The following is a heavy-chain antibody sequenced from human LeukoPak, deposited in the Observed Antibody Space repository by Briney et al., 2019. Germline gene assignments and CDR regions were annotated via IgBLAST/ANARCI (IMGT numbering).Heavy chain of an antibody. CDR3: ARVGDGYNFDY. V-gene: IGHV4-34*01. CDR2: INHSGST. CDR1: GGSFSGYY. Sequence: SETLSLTCAVYGGSFSGYYWSWIRQPPGKGLEWIGEINHSGSTNYNPSLKSRVTISVDTSKNQFSLKLSSVTAADTAVYYCARVGDGYNFDYWGQGTLVTVSS. D-gene: IGHD5-24*01. J-gene: IGHJ4*02.